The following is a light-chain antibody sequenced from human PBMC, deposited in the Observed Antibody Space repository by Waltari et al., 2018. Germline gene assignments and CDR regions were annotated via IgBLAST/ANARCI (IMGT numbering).Light chain of an antibody. V-gene: IGLV8-61*01. CDR1: SGSVSSNYY. J-gene: IGLJ2*01. CDR3: VLYVGSGIRV. Sequence: QTVVTQEPSFSVSPGGTVTLTCGLTSGSVSSNYYPSWYQQTPGQAPRTLTYTTNARSSGVPERFSGSILGNKAALTITGAQADDECDYYCVLYVGSGIRVFGGGTKLTVL. CDR2: TTN.